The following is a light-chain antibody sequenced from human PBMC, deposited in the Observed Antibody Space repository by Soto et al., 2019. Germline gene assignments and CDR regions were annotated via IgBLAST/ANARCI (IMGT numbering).Light chain of an antibody. J-gene: IGLJ3*02. CDR3: FLLHGGAWV. CDR1: TGAVTSDYY. Sequence: QAVVTQEPSLTVSPGGTVTLTCALTTGAVTSDYYPNWFQRKPGQALRTLIYRTSNKHSWTPARFSGSLLGGKAALTLSGVQPEDEPDYSCFLLHGGAWVFGGGTQLTVL. V-gene: IGLV7-43*01. CDR2: RTS.